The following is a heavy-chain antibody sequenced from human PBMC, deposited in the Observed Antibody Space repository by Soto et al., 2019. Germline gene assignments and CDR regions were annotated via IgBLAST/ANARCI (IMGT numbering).Heavy chain of an antibody. J-gene: IGHJ6*02. CDR2: VSTNGAT. Sequence: PSETLSLTCTVSDDFISSYYWNWIRQPAGKGLEWIGRVSTNGATNYNPSLESRVTMSVDTSKNQFSLKPTSVTAADTAVYFCARADYEILTGSYAMDVWGQGTMVTVSS. CDR1: DDFISSYY. D-gene: IGHD3-9*01. V-gene: IGHV4-4*07. CDR3: ARADYEILTGSYAMDV.